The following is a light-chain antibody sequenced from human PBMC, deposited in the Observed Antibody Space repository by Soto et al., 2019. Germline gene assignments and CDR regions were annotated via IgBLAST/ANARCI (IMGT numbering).Light chain of an antibody. J-gene: IGLJ1*01. V-gene: IGLV2-18*02. Sequence: QSALTQPPSVSGSPGQSVTISCTGTSTDFVSYNRVSWYQQPPGTAPKLIIYEASNRPSGVPDRFSGSKSDNTASLTVSGLQAEDEADYYCNSYAGSNSYLFGTGTKLTVL. CDR2: EAS. CDR1: STDFVSYNR. CDR3: NSYAGSNSYL.